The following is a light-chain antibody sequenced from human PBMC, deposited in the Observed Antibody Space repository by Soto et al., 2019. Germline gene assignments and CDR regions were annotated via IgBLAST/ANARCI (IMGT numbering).Light chain of an antibody. CDR3: SSYSSISTVV. J-gene: IGLJ2*01. CDR2: EVA. V-gene: IGLV2-14*01. CDR1: GSDIGGYKF. Sequence: QSALTQPASVSGSPGQSITISCTGSGSDIGGYKFVSWYQQHPGKVPKLMIYEVANRPSGVSNRFSGSKSGSTDSLIISGLQAEDEADYYCSSYSSISTVVFGGGTKLTVL.